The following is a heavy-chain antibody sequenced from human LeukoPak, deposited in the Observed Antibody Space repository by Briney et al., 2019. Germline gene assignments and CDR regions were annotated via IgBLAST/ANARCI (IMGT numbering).Heavy chain of an antibody. D-gene: IGHD6-13*01. Sequence: SVKVSCKASGGTFSSYAISWVRQAPGQGLEWMGGIIPISGTANYAQKFQGRVTITADESTSTAYMELSSLRSEDTAVYYCARDRTLAAAGSNWFDPWGQGTLVTVSS. CDR2: IIPISGTA. V-gene: IGHV1-69*13. J-gene: IGHJ5*02. CDR3: ARDRTLAAAGSNWFDP. CDR1: GGTFSSYA.